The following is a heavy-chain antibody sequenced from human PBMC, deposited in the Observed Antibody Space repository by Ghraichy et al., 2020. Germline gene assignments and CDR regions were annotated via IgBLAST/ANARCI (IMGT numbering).Heavy chain of an antibody. D-gene: IGHD4-17*01. CDR1: GFTFSSYE. CDR3: ARETKVTTVDYYYGMDV. Sequence: GGSLRLSCAASGFTFSSYEMNWVRQAPGKGLEWVSYISSSGSTIYYADSVKGRFTISRDNAKNSLYLQMNSLRAEDTAVYYCARETKVTTVDYYYGMDVWGQGTTVTVS. V-gene: IGHV3-48*03. J-gene: IGHJ6*02. CDR2: ISSSGSTI.